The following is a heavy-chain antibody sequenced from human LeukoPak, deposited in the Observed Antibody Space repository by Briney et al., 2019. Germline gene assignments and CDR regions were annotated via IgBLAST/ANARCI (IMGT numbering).Heavy chain of an antibody. J-gene: IGHJ4*02. CDR2: IKTDGSAM. V-gene: IGHV3-74*03. CDR1: GFTFNDYW. Sequence: GSLRLSSVGSGFTFNDYWIHWVRQAPGKGLVWVSAIKTDGSAMQYADSVKGRFAISRDNAKNTVYLQMNSLRDEDTAVYYCVRDRTVSTILDYWGQGTLVTVSS. CDR3: VRDRTVSTILDY. D-gene: IGHD5/OR15-5a*01.